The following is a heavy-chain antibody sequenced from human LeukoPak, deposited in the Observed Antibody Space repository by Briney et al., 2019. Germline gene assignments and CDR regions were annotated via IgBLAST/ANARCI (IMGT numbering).Heavy chain of an antibody. Sequence: PGGSLRLSCVASGFIFSNYWMSWVRQAPGKGLEWVSAISGSGGSTYYADSVKGRFTISRDNSKNTLFLQMNSLRAEDTAVYYCAKGADDFWSGYFPNFDYWGQGALVTVSS. CDR1: GFIFSNYW. V-gene: IGHV3-23*01. D-gene: IGHD3-3*01. J-gene: IGHJ4*02. CDR2: ISGSGGST. CDR3: AKGADDFWSGYFPNFDY.